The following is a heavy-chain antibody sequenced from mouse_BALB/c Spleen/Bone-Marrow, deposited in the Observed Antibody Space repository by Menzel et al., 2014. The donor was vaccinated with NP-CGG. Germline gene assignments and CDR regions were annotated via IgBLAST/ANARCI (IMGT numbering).Heavy chain of an antibody. Sequence: QVQLQQSGAELVKPGASVKLSCKASGYTFTNYYMYWVKQRPGQGLEWIGEITPSNGGSNFIEKFKNKATLTVDKSSSTAYMQLSSLTSEDPAVYYCSREGAYWGQGTLVTVSA. CDR1: GYTFTNYY. V-gene: IGHV1S81*02. J-gene: IGHJ3*01. CDR2: ITPSNGGS. CDR3: SREGAY.